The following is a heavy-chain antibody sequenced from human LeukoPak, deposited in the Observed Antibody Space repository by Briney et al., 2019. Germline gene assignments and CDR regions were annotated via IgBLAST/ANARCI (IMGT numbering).Heavy chain of an antibody. CDR1: GYTFTSYG. V-gene: IGHV1-18*04. D-gene: IGHD2-2*01. CDR3: ARKYCSSTSCYGGNAFDI. CDR2: ISAYNGNT. J-gene: IGHJ3*02. Sequence: ASVKASCKASGYTFTSYGISWVRQAPGQGLEWMGWISAYNGNTNYAQKLQGRVTMTTDTSTSTACMELRSLRSDDTAVYYCARKYCSSTSCYGGNAFDIWGQETMVTVSS.